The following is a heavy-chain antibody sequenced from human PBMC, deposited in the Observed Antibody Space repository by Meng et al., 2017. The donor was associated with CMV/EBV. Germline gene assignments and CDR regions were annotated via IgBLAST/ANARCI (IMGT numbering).Heavy chain of an antibody. J-gene: IGHJ3*02. CDR2: INPNSGGT. CDR3: ARVMVRGVEYAFDI. CDR1: GYTFTGYY. V-gene: IGHV1-2*02. Sequence: ASVKVSCKASGYTFTGYYMHWVRQAPGQGLEWMGWINPNSGGTNYAQKFQGRVTMTRDTSISTAYMELSRLRSDDTAVYYCARVMVRGVEYAFDIWGQGTMVTVSS. D-gene: IGHD3-10*01.